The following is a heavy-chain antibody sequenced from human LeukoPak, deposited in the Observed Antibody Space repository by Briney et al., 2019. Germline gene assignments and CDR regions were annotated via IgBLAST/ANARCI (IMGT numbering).Heavy chain of an antibody. D-gene: IGHD1-26*01. CDR3: ATASYSGSYRKEGFDY. J-gene: IGHJ4*02. V-gene: IGHV1-24*01. CDR2: FDPEDGET. CDR1: GYTLTELS. Sequence: ASVKVSCKVSGYTLTELSMHGVRQAPGKGLEWMGGFDPEDGETIYAQKFQGRVAMTEDTSTDTAYMELSSLRSEDTAVYYCATASYSGSYRKEGFDYWGQGTLVTVSS.